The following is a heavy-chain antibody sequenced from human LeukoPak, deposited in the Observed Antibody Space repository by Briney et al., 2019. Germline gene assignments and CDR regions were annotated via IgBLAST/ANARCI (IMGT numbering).Heavy chain of an antibody. CDR3: AKREEQRGEYFDY. CDR2: TYYSGST. D-gene: IGHD3-10*01. Sequence: SETLSLTCAVSGYSITSSNWWGWIGQPPGKGLEWIGYTYYSGSTYYNPSLKSRVTMSVDTSKNQFSLKLSSVTAVDTAFYYCAKREEQRGEYFDYWGQGTLVTVSS. V-gene: IGHV4-28*01. J-gene: IGHJ4*02. CDR1: GYSITSSNW.